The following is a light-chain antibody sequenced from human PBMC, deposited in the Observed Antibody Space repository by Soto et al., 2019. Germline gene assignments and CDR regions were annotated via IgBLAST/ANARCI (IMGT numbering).Light chain of an antibody. CDR1: SGDVGTYDY. J-gene: IGLJ2*01. V-gene: IGLV2-14*03. CDR3: NSYLTNTMD. Sequence: QSALTQPASVSGSLGQSITISCTGTSGDVGTYDYVSWYQQHPGKAPKLMIFDVSSRPSGISTRLSGSKSGNTASLTISGLQADDEDDYYCNSYLTNTMDFGGGTKLTVL. CDR2: DVS.